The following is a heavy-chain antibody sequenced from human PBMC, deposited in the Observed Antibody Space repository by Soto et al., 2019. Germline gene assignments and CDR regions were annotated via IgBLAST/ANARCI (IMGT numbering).Heavy chain of an antibody. CDR2: IYYSGST. V-gene: IGHV4-31*03. Sequence: SETLSLTCTVSGGSISSGGYYWSWIRQHPGKGLEWIGYIYYSGSTYYNPSLKSRVTISVDTSKNQFSLKLSSVTAADTAVYYCARGSVVAATLFDYWGQGTLVTV. D-gene: IGHD2-15*01. J-gene: IGHJ4*02. CDR3: ARGSVVAATLFDY. CDR1: GGSISSGGYY.